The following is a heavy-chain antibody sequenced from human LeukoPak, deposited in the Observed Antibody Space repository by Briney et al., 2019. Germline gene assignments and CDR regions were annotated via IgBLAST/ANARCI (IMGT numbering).Heavy chain of an antibody. Sequence: PSETLSLTCTVSGGSFSGFYWSWTRQSPGKGLEWIGEINHSGSTNYNPSLKSRVTISVDTSKNQFSLKLSSVTAADTAVYYCASTGKWIQLWPYYYYGMDVWGQGTTVTVSS. J-gene: IGHJ6*02. CDR2: INHSGST. V-gene: IGHV4-34*01. CDR1: GGSFSGFY. CDR3: ASTGKWIQLWPYYYYGMDV. D-gene: IGHD5-18*01.